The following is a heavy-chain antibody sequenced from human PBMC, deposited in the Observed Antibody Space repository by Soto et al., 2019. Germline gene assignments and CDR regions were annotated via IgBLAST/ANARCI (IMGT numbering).Heavy chain of an antibody. CDR1: GGSISSSNSY. CDR3: ARRGFMGATTIDY. CDR2: IYYSGST. D-gene: IGHD1-26*01. V-gene: IGHV4-39*01. J-gene: IGHJ4*02. Sequence: SETLSLTRTVSGGSISSSNSYWGWIRQPPGKGLEWIGSIYYSGSTYYNPSLKSRVSISVDTSKNQFSLKLSSVTAADTAVYYCARRGFMGATTIDYWGQGTLVTVSS.